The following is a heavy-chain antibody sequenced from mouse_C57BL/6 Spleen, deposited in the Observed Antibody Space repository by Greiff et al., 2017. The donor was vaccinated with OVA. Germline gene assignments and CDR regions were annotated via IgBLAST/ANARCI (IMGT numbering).Heavy chain of an antibody. J-gene: IGHJ1*03. CDR1: GYTFTSYW. V-gene: IGHV1-50*01. Sequence: QVQLQQPGAELVKPGASVKRSCKASGYTFTSYWMQWVKQRPGQGLEWIGEIDPSDSYTNYNQKFKGKATLTVDTSSSTAYMQLSSLTSEDSAVYYCAPYFDVWGTGTTVTVSS. CDR2: IDPSDSYT. CDR3: APYFDV.